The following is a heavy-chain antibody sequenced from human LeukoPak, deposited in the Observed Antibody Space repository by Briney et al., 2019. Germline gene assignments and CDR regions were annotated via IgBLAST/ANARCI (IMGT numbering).Heavy chain of an antibody. V-gene: IGHV1-8*01. J-gene: IGHJ6*02. D-gene: IGHD5-18*01. Sequence: ASVKVSCKASGYTFTSYDINWVRQATGQGLEWMGWMNPNSGNTGYAQKFQGRVTMTRNTSMSTAYMELSSLRSEDTAVYYCASSQGRYRIQLWPITTEYYYYYGMDVWGQGTTVTVSS. CDR2: MNPNSGNT. CDR3: ASSQGRYRIQLWPITTEYYYYYGMDV. CDR1: GYTFTSYD.